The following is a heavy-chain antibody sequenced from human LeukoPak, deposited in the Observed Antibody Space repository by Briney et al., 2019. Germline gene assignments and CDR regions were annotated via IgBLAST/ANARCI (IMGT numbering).Heavy chain of an antibody. CDR3: ARDAHYDFWSGYYSTWPLGY. J-gene: IGHJ4*02. Sequence: GGSLRLSCAASGFTFSSYAMSWVRQAPGKGLEWVSAISGSGGSTYYADSVKGRFTISRDNAKNSLYLQMNSLRAEDTAVYYCARDAHYDFWSGYYSTWPLGYWGQGTLVTVSS. CDR1: GFTFSSYA. CDR2: ISGSGGST. D-gene: IGHD3-3*01. V-gene: IGHV3-23*01.